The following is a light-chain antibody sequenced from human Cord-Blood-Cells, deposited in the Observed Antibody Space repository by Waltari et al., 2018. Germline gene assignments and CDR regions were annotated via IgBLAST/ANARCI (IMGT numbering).Light chain of an antibody. CDR1: QSVSSSY. V-gene: IGKV3-20*01. J-gene: IGKJ3*01. CDR2: GAS. Sequence: IVLKQSPGTLSLSPGARATLSCRASQSVSSSYLAWYQQKPGQAPRLLIYGASSRATGIPDRFSGSGSGTDFTLTISRLEPEDFAVYYCQQYGSSPFTFGPGTKVDIK. CDR3: QQYGSSPFT.